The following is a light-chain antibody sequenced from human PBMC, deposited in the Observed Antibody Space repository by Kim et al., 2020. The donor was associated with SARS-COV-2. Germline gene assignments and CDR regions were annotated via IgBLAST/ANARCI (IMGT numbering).Light chain of an antibody. CDR1: QNGGNS. J-gene: IGKJ4*01. CDR2: EAA. V-gene: IGKV3-11*01. Sequence: GEGGHRVLRDRQNGGNSVDRDQQKTGQGPRVLSYEAAIRATCIPDRFSGSGSGTDFTLTISSLEPEDFAIYYCQQHGKWPPAPSFGGGTKVDIK. CDR3: QQHGKWPPAPS.